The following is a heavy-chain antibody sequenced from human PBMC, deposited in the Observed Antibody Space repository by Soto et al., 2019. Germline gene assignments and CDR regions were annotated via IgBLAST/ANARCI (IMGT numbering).Heavy chain of an antibody. Sequence: SETLSLTCTVSGASISSYFWGWIRQPPGKGLEWVAYVSYSGSPHYNPSPQSHVTVTVDTYKSQTPLGVTSSTVADTAATYFGRGCPRQLWGFDAWCQRSLVTVSS. CDR3: GRGCPRQLWGFDA. CDR2: VSYSGSP. CDR1: GASISSYF. D-gene: IGHD5-18*01. J-gene: IGHJ4*02. V-gene: IGHV4-59*01.